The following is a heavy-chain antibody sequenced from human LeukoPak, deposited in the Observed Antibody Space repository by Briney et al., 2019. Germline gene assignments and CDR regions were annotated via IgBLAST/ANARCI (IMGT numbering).Heavy chain of an antibody. CDR1: GGSISSYY. V-gene: IGHV4-59*01. D-gene: IGHD1-26*01. Sequence: SETLSLTCTVSGGSISSYYWSWIRQPPGKGLEWIGYIYYSGSTNYNPSLKSRVTISIDTSKNQFSLKLSSVTAADTAVYYCARGGGLGAYYYYMDVWGKGTTVTVSS. CDR2: IYYSGST. CDR3: ARGGGLGAYYYYMDV. J-gene: IGHJ6*03.